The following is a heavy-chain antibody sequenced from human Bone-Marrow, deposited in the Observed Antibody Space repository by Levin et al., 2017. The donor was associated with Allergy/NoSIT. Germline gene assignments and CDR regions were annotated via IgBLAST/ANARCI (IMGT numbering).Heavy chain of an antibody. J-gene: IGHJ4*02. CDR1: GGSISSGDYY. V-gene: IGHV4-30-4*01. D-gene: IGHD3-16*02. CDR2: IYYSGST. Sequence: SQTLSLTCTVSGGSISSGDYYWSWIRQPPGKGLEWIGYIYYSGSTYYNPSLKSRVTISVDTSKNQFSLKLSSVTAADTAVYYCARDPITFGGVIPDYWGQGTLVTVSS. CDR3: ARDPITFGGVIPDY.